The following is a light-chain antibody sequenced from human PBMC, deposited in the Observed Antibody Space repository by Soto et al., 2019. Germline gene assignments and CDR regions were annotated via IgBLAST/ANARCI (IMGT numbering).Light chain of an antibody. CDR1: QSISYW. V-gene: IGKV1-5*01. CDR3: QHYNSYSEA. Sequence: DIQLTQAPSTLSASVVDRVTITCLASQSISYWLAWYQQKPGKAPTLLIYDASTLESGVPSRFSGSGFGTDFTLTISTLQPEDFATYYCQHYNSYSEAFGQGTKVDIK. J-gene: IGKJ1*01. CDR2: DAS.